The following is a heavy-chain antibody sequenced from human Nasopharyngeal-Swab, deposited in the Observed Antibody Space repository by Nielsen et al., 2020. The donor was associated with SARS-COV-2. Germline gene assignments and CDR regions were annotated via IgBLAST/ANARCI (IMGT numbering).Heavy chain of an antibody. J-gene: IGHJ4*02. CDR2: IYYSGNT. D-gene: IGHD3-10*01. CDR3: ARLRWFGEMGDY. CDR1: GGSISSSSYY. Sequence: SETLSLTCTVSGGSISSSSYYWGWIRQPPGKGLEWIGSIYYSGNTYYNPPLKSRLTVSVDTSKNQFSLKLSSVTAADTAVYYCARLRWFGEMGDYWGQGTLVTVSS. V-gene: IGHV4-39*01.